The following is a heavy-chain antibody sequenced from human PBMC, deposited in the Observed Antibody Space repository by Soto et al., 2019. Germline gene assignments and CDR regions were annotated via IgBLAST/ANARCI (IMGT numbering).Heavy chain of an antibody. J-gene: IGHJ1*01. Sequence: EAQLVESGGGLVQPGRSLRLSCAASGFIFDDYAMHWVRQAPGKGLAWFSGITWSGGTKDYADSVKGRFTIFRDNGKSCVYLTVDSVTLEDTVLNCGVRGRQGCVQLWGRGTLVTVSS. CDR3: VRGRQGCVQL. D-gene: IGHD3-16*01. V-gene: IGHV3-9*01. CDR2: ITWSGGTK. CDR1: GFIFDDYA.